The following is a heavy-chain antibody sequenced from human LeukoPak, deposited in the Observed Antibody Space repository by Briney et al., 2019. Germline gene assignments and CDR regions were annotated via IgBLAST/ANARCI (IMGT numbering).Heavy chain of an antibody. D-gene: IGHD3-10*01. Sequence: SRTLSLTCTVSGGSISSGDYYWSWIRQPPGKGLEWIGYICYSGSTYYNPSPKSRVTISVDTSKNQFSLKLSSVTAADTAVYYCARGPFYGSGSYGWFDPWGQGTLVTVSS. J-gene: IGHJ5*02. V-gene: IGHV4-30-4*01. CDR1: GGSISSGDYY. CDR3: ARGPFYGSGSYGWFDP. CDR2: ICYSGST.